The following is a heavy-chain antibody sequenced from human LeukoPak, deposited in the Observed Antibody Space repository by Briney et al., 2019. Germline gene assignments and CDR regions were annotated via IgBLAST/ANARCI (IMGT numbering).Heavy chain of an antibody. V-gene: IGHV3-53*01. D-gene: IGHD2-2*02. J-gene: IGHJ4*02. Sequence: GGSLRLSCAASGFTVSNNYMIWVRQAPGKGLEWVSLIYSNGVTNYADSVKGRFTISRDNSKNTLYLQMNSLRAEDTAVYYCAREGYCSSTSCYTGFDYWGQGTLVTVSS. CDR2: IYSNGVT. CDR3: AREGYCSSTSCYTGFDY. CDR1: GFTVSNNY.